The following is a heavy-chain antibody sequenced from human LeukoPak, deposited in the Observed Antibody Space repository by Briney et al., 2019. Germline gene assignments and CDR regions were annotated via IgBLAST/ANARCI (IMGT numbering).Heavy chain of an antibody. CDR2: MYYSGTT. V-gene: IGHV4-59*01. J-gene: IGHJ5*02. CDR1: GASITSYY. Sequence: PSETLSLTCTVSGASITSYYWSWFRQPPGKGLEWIGYMYYSGTTNYNPSLKSRVTISVDTSKNQFSLKLSYVTAADTAVYYCARDLGFRSSTSCYPWFDPWGQGTLVTVSS. CDR3: ARDLGFRSSTSCYPWFDP. D-gene: IGHD2-2*01.